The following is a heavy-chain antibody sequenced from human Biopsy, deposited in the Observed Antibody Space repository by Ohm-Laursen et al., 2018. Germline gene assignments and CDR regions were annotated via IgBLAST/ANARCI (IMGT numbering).Heavy chain of an antibody. D-gene: IGHD3-3*01. CDR3: VKQWRGYNFDS. V-gene: IGHV3-23*01. CDR1: GFTFHTYA. Sequence: GSLRLSCTASGFTFHTYAMNWVRQAPGKGLEWVAHIDVSDYNTYYADSVRGRFTISRDNSKQMVHLEINSLTADDTAVYYCVKQWRGYNFDSWGQGTLVTVSS. J-gene: IGHJ5*01. CDR2: IDVSDYNT.